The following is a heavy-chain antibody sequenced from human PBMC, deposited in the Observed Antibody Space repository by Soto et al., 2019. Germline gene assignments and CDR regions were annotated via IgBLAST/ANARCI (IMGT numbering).Heavy chain of an antibody. V-gene: IGHV3-33*06. CDR3: AKERYFDWLYFDY. D-gene: IGHD3-9*01. CDR1: GFTFSSYG. Sequence: GSLRLSCAASGFTFSSYGMHWVRQAPGKGLEWVAVIWYDGSNKYYADSVKGRFTISRDNSKNTLYLQINSLRAEDTAVYYCAKERYFDWLYFDYWGQGTLVTVSS. CDR2: IWYDGSNK. J-gene: IGHJ4*02.